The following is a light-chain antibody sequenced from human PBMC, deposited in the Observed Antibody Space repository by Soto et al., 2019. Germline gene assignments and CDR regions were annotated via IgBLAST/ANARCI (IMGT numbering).Light chain of an antibody. Sequence: QSALTQPRSVSGSPGQSVTISCTGTSSDVGGYNYVSWYQRHPGKAPKLVIYDVTKRPSGVPDRFSGSKSGNTASLTVSGLQAEDEADYFCGSYAGTKNFVVFGGGTKLTVL. CDR3: GSYAGTKNFVV. CDR1: SSDVGGYNY. V-gene: IGLV2-11*01. J-gene: IGLJ2*01. CDR2: DVT.